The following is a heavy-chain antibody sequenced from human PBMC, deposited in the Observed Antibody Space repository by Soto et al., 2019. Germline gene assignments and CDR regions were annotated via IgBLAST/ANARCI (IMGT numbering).Heavy chain of an antibody. CDR2: IWYDGSNK. CDR1: GFTFSSYG. D-gene: IGHD6-13*01. V-gene: IGHV3-33*01. CDR3: ARAYAVYSSSYRYYYYMDV. Sequence: QVQLVESGGGVVQPGRSLRLSCAASGFTFSSYGMHWVRQAPGKGLEWVAVIWYDGSNKYYADSVKGRFTISRDNSKNTLYLQMNSLRAEDTAVYYCARAYAVYSSSYRYYYYMDVWGKGTTVTVSS. J-gene: IGHJ6*03.